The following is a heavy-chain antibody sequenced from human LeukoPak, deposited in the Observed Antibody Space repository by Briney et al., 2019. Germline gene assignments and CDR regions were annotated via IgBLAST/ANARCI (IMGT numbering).Heavy chain of an antibody. J-gene: IGHJ4*02. V-gene: IGHV3-7*01. CDR3: VRGGRGDRPNY. CDR2: IKQDASEK. D-gene: IGHD3-16*01. CDR1: GFTFSSYW. Sequence: GGSLRLSCAASGFTFSSYWMSWVRQAPGTGLEWVANIKQDASEKKYVDSVKGRFTISRDNGKNSVFLQMDSLRVEDTAVYYCVRGGRGDRPNYWGQGTLVTVSS.